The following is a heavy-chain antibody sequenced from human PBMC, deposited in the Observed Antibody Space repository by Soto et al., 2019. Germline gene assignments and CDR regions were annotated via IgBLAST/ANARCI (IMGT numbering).Heavy chain of an antibody. CDR1: GYTFTGYY. D-gene: IGHD3-22*01. J-gene: IGHJ2*01. V-gene: IGHV1-2*02. CDR2: INPNSGGT. CDR3: AREKNYYDSSGYYWYFDL. Sequence: ASVKVSCKASGYTFTGYYMHWVRQAPGQGLEWMGWINPNSGGTNYAQKFQGRVTMTRDTSISTAYMELSRLRSDDTAVYYCAREKNYYDSSGYYWYFDLWGQGTLVTVSS.